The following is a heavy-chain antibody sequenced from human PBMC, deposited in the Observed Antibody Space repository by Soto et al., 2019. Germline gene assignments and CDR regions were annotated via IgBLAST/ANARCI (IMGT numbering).Heavy chain of an antibody. V-gene: IGHV3-23*01. D-gene: IGHD3-22*01. CDR2: IAASGGTA. Sequence: GSLRLSCAASVFTCTSYVMGWVRQAPGKGLEWVSDIAASGGTAYHAESVKGRLTISRDNSKNTLYLQMNSLRAEDTAVYYCARGPYYYESSGFDYWGHGTLVTVSS. CDR3: ARGPYYYESSGFDY. J-gene: IGHJ4*01. CDR1: VFTCTSYV.